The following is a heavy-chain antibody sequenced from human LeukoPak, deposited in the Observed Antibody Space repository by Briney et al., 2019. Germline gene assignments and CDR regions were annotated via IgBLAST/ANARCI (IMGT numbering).Heavy chain of an antibody. CDR3: AREDRGYFDY. CDR2: IYYTGST. Sequence: SETLSLTCTVSGGSISNYYWTWIRQPPGKGLEWIGYIYYTGSTNYNPSLKSRVTISVDTSKNQFSLKLSSVTAADTAVYYCAREDRGYFDYWGQGTLVTVSS. CDR1: GGSISNYY. J-gene: IGHJ4*02. D-gene: IGHD3-10*01. V-gene: IGHV4-59*01.